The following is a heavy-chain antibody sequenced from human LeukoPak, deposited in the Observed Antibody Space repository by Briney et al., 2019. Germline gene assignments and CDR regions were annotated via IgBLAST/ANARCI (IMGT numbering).Heavy chain of an antibody. CDR1: GYTFTSYG. J-gene: IGHJ5*02. CDR3: ARGGSSTSFNWFDP. CDR2: IAAYQGKI. Sequence: ASVKVSCKPSGYTFTSYGISWVRQAPGQGLEWVGWIAAYQGKIAYAQKFQGRVTMTTDTSTNTAYMELRSLRSDDTAVYYCARGGSSTSFNWFDPWGQGTLVTVSS. V-gene: IGHV1-18*01. D-gene: IGHD2-2*01.